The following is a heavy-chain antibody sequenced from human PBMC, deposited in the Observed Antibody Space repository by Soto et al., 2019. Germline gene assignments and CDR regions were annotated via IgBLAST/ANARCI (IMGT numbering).Heavy chain of an antibody. Sequence: PSETLSLTCTVSGGSISSGGYYWSWIRQHPGKCLEWIGYIYYSGSTYYNPSLKSRVTISVDTSKNQFSLKLSSVTAADTAVYYCARNYYGSGPRFDYWGQGTLVTVSS. V-gene: IGHV4-31*03. J-gene: IGHJ4*02. CDR2: IYYSGST. CDR1: GGSISSGGYY. D-gene: IGHD3-10*01. CDR3: ARNYYGSGPRFDY.